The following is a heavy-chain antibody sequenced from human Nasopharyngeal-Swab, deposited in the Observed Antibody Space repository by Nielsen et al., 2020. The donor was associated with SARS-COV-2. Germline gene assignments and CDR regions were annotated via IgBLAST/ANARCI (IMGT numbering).Heavy chain of an antibody. Sequence: GGSLRLSCAASGLTFRNAWMNWVRQVPGRGLEWVGRIKGKTDGGATDYAAPVKGRFSISRDDSKNTIYVQMNSLKTEDTAVYYCTTYYGDSHSYFYYHAMDVWGQGTTVTVSS. D-gene: IGHD4-17*01. CDR1: GLTFRNAW. J-gene: IGHJ6*02. CDR3: TTYYGDSHSYFYYHAMDV. V-gene: IGHV3-15*01. CDR2: IKGKTDGGAT.